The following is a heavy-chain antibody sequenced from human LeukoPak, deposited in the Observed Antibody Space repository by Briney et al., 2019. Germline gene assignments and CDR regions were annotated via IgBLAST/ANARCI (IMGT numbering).Heavy chain of an antibody. Sequence: PSETLSLTCTVSGGSISSYYWSWIRQPPGKGLEWIGYIYYSGSTNYNPSLKSRVTISVDTSKNQFSLKLTSVTAADTAVYYCARSNGYSSNTPLDYWGQGTLVSVSS. CDR2: IYYSGST. V-gene: IGHV4-59*08. CDR1: GGSISSYY. D-gene: IGHD6-13*01. CDR3: ARSNGYSSNTPLDY. J-gene: IGHJ4*02.